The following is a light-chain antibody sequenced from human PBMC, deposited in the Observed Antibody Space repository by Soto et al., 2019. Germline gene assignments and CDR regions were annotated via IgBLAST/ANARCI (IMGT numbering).Light chain of an antibody. V-gene: IGLV2-14*01. CDR3: SSFTSRFTFV. Sequence: VLPQPASVSGSPGQSIAISCTGTRSDVGAYNYVSWYQQHPGKAPKLMISEVTNRPSGVSDRFSGSKSGNTASLTISGLQAEDEADYYCSSFTSRFTFVFGTGTKVAV. CDR1: RSDVGAYNY. J-gene: IGLJ1*01. CDR2: EVT.